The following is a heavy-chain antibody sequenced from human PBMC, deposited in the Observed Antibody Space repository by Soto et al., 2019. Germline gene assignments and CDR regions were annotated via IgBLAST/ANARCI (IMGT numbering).Heavy chain of an antibody. CDR3: ARLTLNDYDILTGEDAFDI. J-gene: IGHJ3*02. CDR1: GGRISSSSYY. CDR2: IYYSGST. V-gene: IGHV4-39*01. Sequence: SETLSLTCTVSGGRISSSSYYWGWIRQPPGKGLEWIGSIYYSGSTYYNPSLKSRVTISVDTSKNQFSLKLSSVTAADTAVYYCARLTLNDYDILTGEDAFDIWGQGTMVT. D-gene: IGHD3-9*01.